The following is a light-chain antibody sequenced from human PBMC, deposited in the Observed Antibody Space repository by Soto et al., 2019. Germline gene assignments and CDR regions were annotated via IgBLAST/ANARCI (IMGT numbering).Light chain of an antibody. CDR2: DVS. CDR1: SSDVGGYDY. J-gene: IGLJ1*01. CDR3: ISYTSSSLYV. Sequence: QSVLTQPASVSGSPGQSITISCTGTSSDVGGYDYVSWYQHHPGKAPKLMIYDVSNRPSGVSNRFSGSKSGNTASLTISGLQAEDEADYYCISYTSSSLYVFGTGTKVTVL. V-gene: IGLV2-14*03.